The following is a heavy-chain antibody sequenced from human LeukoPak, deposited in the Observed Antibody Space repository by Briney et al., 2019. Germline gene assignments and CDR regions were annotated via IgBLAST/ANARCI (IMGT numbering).Heavy chain of an antibody. V-gene: IGHV4-61*02. Sequence: PSETLSLTCTVSGGSISSGSYYWRWIRQPAGKGLEWIGRIYTSGSTNYNPSLKSRVTISVDTSKNQFSLKLSSVTAADTAVYYCALQRFIGGSFLGMDVWGQGTTVTVSS. J-gene: IGHJ6*02. D-gene: IGHD2-15*01. CDR1: GGSISSGSYY. CDR2: IYTSGST. CDR3: ALQRFIGGSFLGMDV.